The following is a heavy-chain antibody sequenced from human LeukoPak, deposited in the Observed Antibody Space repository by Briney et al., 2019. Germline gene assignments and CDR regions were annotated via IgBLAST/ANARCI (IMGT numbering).Heavy chain of an antibody. Sequence: GGSLRLSCAASGFTFDDYAMHWVRQAPGKGLEWVSGISWNSGSIGYADSVKGRFTISRDNAKNSLYLQMNSLRAEDTALYYCAKVGGAVTGPFDYWGQGTLVTVSS. CDR1: GFTFDDYA. J-gene: IGHJ4*02. V-gene: IGHV3-9*01. CDR3: AKVGGAVTGPFDY. CDR2: ISWNSGSI. D-gene: IGHD2-21*01.